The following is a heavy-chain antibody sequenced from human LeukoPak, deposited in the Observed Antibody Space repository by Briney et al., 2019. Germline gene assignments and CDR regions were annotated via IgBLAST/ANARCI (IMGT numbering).Heavy chain of an antibody. Sequence: SETLSLTCAVYGGSFSGYYWSWIRQPPGKGLEWIGEINHSGSTNYNPSLKSRVTISVDTSKNQFSLKLSSVTAADTAVYYCASWGVVVITTFDYWGQGTLVTVCS. CDR1: GGSFSGYY. V-gene: IGHV4-34*01. CDR3: ASWGVVVITTFDY. CDR2: INHSGST. J-gene: IGHJ4*02. D-gene: IGHD3-22*01.